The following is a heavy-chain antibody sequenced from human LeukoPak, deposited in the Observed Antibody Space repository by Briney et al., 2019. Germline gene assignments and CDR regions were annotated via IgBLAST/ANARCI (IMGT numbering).Heavy chain of an antibody. Sequence: GGSLRLSCAASGFTFSNYAMHWVRQAPGKGLEWVAVISYDGSNKYYADSVKGRFTISRDNSKNTLYLQMNSLRAEDTAVYYCARDLGLYWGQEPWSPSPQ. D-gene: IGHD3/OR15-3a*01. CDR2: ISYDGSNK. CDR1: GFTFSNYA. V-gene: IGHV3-30-3*01. J-gene: IGHJ4*01. CDR3: ARDLGLY.